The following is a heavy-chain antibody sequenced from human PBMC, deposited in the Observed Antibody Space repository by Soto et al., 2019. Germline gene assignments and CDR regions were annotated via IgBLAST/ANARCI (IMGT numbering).Heavy chain of an antibody. V-gene: IGHV4-59*01. CDR3: ARDPSMPEDYYYGMDV. CDR1: GGSISSYY. Sequence: SETLSLTCTVSGGSISSYYWSWIRQPPGKGLEWIGYIYYSGSTNYNPSLKSRVTISVDTSKNQFSLKLSSVTAADTAVYYCARDPSMPEDYYYGMDVWGQGTTVTVSS. D-gene: IGHD2-2*01. CDR2: IYYSGST. J-gene: IGHJ6*02.